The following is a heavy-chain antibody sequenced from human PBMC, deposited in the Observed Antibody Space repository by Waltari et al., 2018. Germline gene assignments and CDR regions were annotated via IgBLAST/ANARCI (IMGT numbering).Heavy chain of an antibody. Sequence: QVQLQQWGAGLLKPSETLSLTCAVYGGSFSGYYWSWIRQPPGKGLEWIGEINHSGSTNSTPSLNSRVTISVDTSKNQFSLKLSSVTAADTAVYYCAREGYSSGWYYFDYWGQGTLVTISS. CDR1: GGSFSGYY. D-gene: IGHD6-19*01. V-gene: IGHV4-34*01. CDR3: AREGYSSGWYYFDY. J-gene: IGHJ4*02. CDR2: INHSGST.